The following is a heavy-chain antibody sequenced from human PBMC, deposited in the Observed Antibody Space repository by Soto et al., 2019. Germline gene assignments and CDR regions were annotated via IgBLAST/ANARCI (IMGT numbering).Heavy chain of an antibody. CDR3: ATQDFRGATGTT. V-gene: IGHV3-23*01. J-gene: IGHJ4*02. D-gene: IGHD1-1*01. CDR2: ISPNSAAT. Sequence: EGSLRLSCVASGLSFSTCAMGWVRQAPGKGLEWVSLISPNSAATYYTDSVKGRFTISRDNSKNTLYLQMNSLRAEDTAIYNCATQDFRGATGTTWGQGT. CDR1: GLSFSTCA.